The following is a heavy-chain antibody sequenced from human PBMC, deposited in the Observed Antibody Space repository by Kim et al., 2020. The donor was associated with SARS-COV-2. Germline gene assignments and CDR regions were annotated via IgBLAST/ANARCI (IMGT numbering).Heavy chain of an antibody. CDR2: ITGSGGIT. D-gene: IGHD1-26*01. Sequence: GGSLRLSCSASGFTFSSYAMAWVRQAPGKGLEWVSIITGSGGITFYVDSVKGRFTISRDNSENTLYLQMNSLRAEDTAVYFCASRIVGPNPFDYWGQGTLVTVSS. CDR3: ASRIVGPNPFDY. V-gene: IGHV3-23*01. CDR1: GFTFSSYA. J-gene: IGHJ4*02.